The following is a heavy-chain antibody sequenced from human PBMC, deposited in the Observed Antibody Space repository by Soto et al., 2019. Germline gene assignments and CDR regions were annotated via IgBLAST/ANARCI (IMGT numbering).Heavy chain of an antibody. V-gene: IGHV4-4*02. CDR3: ASRGRPAANYYYYYGMDV. CDR1: GGSISSSNW. Sequence: GTLSLTCAVSGGSISSSNWWSWVRQPPGKGLEWIGEIYHSGSTNYNPSLKSRVTISVDKSKNQFSLKLSSVTAADTAVYYCASRGRPAANYYYYYGMDVWGQGTTVTVS. CDR2: IYHSGST. D-gene: IGHD2-2*01. J-gene: IGHJ6*02.